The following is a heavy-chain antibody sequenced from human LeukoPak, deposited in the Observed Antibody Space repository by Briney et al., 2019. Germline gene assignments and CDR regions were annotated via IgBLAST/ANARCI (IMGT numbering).Heavy chain of an antibody. CDR1: GGSISSFF. J-gene: IGHJ4*02. V-gene: IGHV4-59*08. Sequence: SETLSLTCTVPGGSISSFFWSWIRQPPGKGLEWIGYMHYSGSTIYNPSLKSRVTISVDTSKNQVSLKLSSVTAADTAVYYRATPASGYNYGSLDYWGPGTLVTVSS. CDR3: ATPASGYNYGSLDY. D-gene: IGHD5-18*01. CDR2: MHYSGST.